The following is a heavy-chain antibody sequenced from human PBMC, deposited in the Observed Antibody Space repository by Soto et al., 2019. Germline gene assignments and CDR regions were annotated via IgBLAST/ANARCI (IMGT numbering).Heavy chain of an antibody. CDR3: VRGPEELLIQPFYDLDI. J-gene: IGHJ6*02. CDR1: GFTCTRYA. V-gene: IGHV3-21*01. CDR2: TSCNGKNF. Sequence: GGSLRLSGAASGFTCTRYAMSWVRQSPGNGLKWYTVTSCNGKNFCYTDSVKGRFTIYRDNAQSSLYLQMVPLRAADTAVYFCVRGPEELLIQPFYDLDIWGLGTTVTVSS. D-gene: IGHD2-21*01.